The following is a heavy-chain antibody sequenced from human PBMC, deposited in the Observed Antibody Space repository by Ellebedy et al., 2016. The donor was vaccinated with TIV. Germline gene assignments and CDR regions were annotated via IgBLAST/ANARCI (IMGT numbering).Heavy chain of an antibody. Sequence: GGSLRLSCAASGFTFSSYGMHWVRQAPGKGLEWVAVIWYDGRNKYYADSVKGRFTISRDNSKNTLYLQMNSLSAEDTDVYYCARDGMDCSGGSCYSPYFDYWGQGTLVTVSS. CDR2: IWYDGRNK. J-gene: IGHJ4*02. CDR1: GFTFSSYG. V-gene: IGHV3-33*08. CDR3: ARDGMDCSGGSCYSPYFDY. D-gene: IGHD2-15*01.